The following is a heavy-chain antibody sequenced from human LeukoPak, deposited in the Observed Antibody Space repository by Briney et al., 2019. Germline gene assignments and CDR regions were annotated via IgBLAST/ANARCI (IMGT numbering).Heavy chain of an antibody. J-gene: IGHJ4*02. V-gene: IGHV3-21*01. CDR3: ARGDITVTRDFDY. CDR2: ISSSSDYI. CDR1: GFTFSTYS. Sequence: GGSLRLSCAASGFTFSTYSMNWVRQAPGKGPEWASSISSSSDYIFYADSMKGRFTVSRDNAKNSLYLQMNSLRVEDTAVYYCARGDITVTRDFDYWGQGTLVTVSS. D-gene: IGHD4-17*01.